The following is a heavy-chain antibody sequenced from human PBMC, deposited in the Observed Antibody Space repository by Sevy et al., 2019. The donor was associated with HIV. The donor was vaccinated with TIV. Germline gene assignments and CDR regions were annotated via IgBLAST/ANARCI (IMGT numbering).Heavy chain of an antibody. V-gene: IGHV3-21*01. CDR3: AGKSGGVPPDWFDP. D-gene: IGHD3-16*01. CDR1: GFSFNKYS. J-gene: IGHJ5*02. Sequence: GGSLRLSCAASGFSFNKYSMNWVRQAPGKGLEWVSSISSISSYIYYADSVKGRFTISSDNAKNSMYLQMNSLRAEDTDGDYCAGKSGGVPPDWFDPWGQGTLVTVSS. CDR2: ISSISSYI.